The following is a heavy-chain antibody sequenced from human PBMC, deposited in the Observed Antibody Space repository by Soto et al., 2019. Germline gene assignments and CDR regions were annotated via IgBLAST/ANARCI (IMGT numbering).Heavy chain of an antibody. CDR1: GGSVSSGSYY. CDR3: ARVSRLYAIRLSLEYYLDY. Sequence: SETLSLTCTVSGGSVSSGSYYWSWIRQPPAKGLEWIGSIYYSGSTNYNPSLKSRVTISVDTSKNQFSLKLSSVTAADTPVYYCARVSRLYAIRLSLEYYLDYWGQGTLVTLAS. J-gene: IGHJ4*02. V-gene: IGHV4-61*01. D-gene: IGHD2-8*01. CDR2: IYYSGST.